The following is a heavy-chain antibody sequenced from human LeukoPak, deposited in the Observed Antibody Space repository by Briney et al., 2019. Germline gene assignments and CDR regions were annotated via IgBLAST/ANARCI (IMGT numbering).Heavy chain of an antibody. CDR2: FYYSGTT. Sequence: PSETLSLTCTVSGGPISRNSYYWGWIRQSPGKGLEWVAIFYYSGTTFKNPSLKSRVTILVDTSKNQFSLKLTSVTAADTAVYYCARAMPYFYGSIAVPGTIDYWGQGILVTVSS. CDR1: GGPISRNSYY. J-gene: IGHJ4*02. D-gene: IGHD6-19*01. V-gene: IGHV4-39*07. CDR3: ARAMPYFYGSIAVPGTIDY.